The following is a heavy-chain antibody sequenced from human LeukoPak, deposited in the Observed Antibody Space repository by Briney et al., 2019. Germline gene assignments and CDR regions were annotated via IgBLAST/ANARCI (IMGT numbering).Heavy chain of an antibody. CDR2: ISNSGNT. V-gene: IGHV4-4*02. CDR3: ASFSWGSGTYIQEAIWSWFDP. CDR1: GGSISNTNW. Sequence: SGTLSLTCGVSGGSISNTNWWTWVRQPPGKGLEWIGYISNSGNTNYSPSLKSRVTISVDTSKNQFSLKLTSVTAADTAVYYCASFSWGSGTYIQEAIWSWFDPWGQGTLVIVSS. D-gene: IGHD3-10*01. J-gene: IGHJ5*02.